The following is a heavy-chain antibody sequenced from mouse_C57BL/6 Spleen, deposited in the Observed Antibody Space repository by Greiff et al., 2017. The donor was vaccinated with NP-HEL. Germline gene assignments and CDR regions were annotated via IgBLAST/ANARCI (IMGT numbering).Heavy chain of an antibody. V-gene: IGHV1-53*01. Sequence: QVQLQQPGTELVKPGASVKLSCKASGYTFTSYWMHWVKQRPGQGLEWIGNLNPSNGGTNYTEKFTSKATLTVDKSSSTAYMQLSSLTSEDSAVYYCARPFLRGYFDVWGTGTTVTVSS. CDR2: LNPSNGGT. CDR1: GYTFTSYW. J-gene: IGHJ1*03. CDR3: ARPFLRGYFDV.